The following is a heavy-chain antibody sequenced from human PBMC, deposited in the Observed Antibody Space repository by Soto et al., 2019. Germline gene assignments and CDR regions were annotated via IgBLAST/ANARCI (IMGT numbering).Heavy chain of an antibody. CDR2: IGTAGDP. J-gene: IGHJ6*01. Sequence: EVQLVESGGGLVQPGGSLRLSCAASGFTFSSYDMHWVRQATGKGLEWVSAIGTAGDPYYPGSVKGRFTISRENAKNSVYLQMNSLGAGDTAVYYCARGVGASRGYSSGWYGFRNYYYGMDVW. CDR1: GFTFSSYD. CDR3: ARGVGASRGYSSGWYGFRNYYYGMDV. V-gene: IGHV3-13*05. D-gene: IGHD6-19*01.